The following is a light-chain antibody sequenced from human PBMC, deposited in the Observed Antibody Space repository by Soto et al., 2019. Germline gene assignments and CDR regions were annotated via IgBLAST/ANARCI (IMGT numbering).Light chain of an antibody. CDR2: EVS. CDR3: SSYTSSSTVI. CDR1: SSDVDNYNR. J-gene: IGLJ2*01. Sequence: QSALTQPPSVSGSPGQSVTISCTGTSSDVDNYNRVSWYQQPPGTAPKLMIYEVSNRPSGVPDRFSGSKSGNTASLTISGLQAEDEADYYCSSYTSSSTVIFGGGTKLTVL. V-gene: IGLV2-18*02.